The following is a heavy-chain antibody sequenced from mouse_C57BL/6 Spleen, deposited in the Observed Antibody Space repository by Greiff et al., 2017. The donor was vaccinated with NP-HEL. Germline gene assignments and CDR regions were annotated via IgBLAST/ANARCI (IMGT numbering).Heavy chain of an antibody. V-gene: IGHV5-9-1*02. D-gene: IGHD1-1*01. CDR3: TREVTTVVATGAMDY. CDR1: GFTFSSYA. Sequence: EVKLMESGEGLVKPGGSLKLSCAASGFTFSSYAMSWVRQTPEKRLEWVAYISSGGDYIYYADTVKGRFTISRDNARNTLYLQMSSLKSEDTAMYYCTREVTTVVATGAMDYGGQGTSVTVSS. CDR2: ISSGGDYI. J-gene: IGHJ4*01.